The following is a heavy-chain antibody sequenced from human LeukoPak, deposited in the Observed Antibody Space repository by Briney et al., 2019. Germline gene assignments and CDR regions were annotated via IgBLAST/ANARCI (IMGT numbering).Heavy chain of an antibody. CDR1: GFTFNIYS. Sequence: PGGSLRLSCAASGFTFNIYSMNWVRQAPGKGLEWISYITSNLATIRYADSVRGRFTISRDNAAKSLFLHMNSLRDDDTAVYYCARSVEGHFDYWGQGTLVTVSS. V-gene: IGHV3-48*02. D-gene: IGHD2-21*01. J-gene: IGHJ4*02. CDR3: ARSVEGHFDY. CDR2: ITSNLATI.